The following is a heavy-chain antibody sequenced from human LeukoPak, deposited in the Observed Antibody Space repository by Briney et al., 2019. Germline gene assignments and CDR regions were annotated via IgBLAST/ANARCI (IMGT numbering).Heavy chain of an antibody. J-gene: IGHJ4*02. Sequence: GASVKVSCKASGYTFTGYYMHWVRQAPGQGLEWMGWINPNSGGTNYAQKCQGRVTMTRDTSISTAYMELSRLRSDDTAVYYCAREAHYYGSGSYYPFDYWGQGTLVTVSS. CDR2: INPNSGGT. CDR1: GYTFTGYY. CDR3: AREAHYYGSGSYYPFDY. D-gene: IGHD3-10*01. V-gene: IGHV1-2*02.